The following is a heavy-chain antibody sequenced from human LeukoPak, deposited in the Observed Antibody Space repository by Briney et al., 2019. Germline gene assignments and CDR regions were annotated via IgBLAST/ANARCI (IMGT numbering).Heavy chain of an antibody. CDR3: AKDSNDIGIDS. CDR2: IYTSGST. Sequence: SETLSLTCSVSGGSISGYYWSWIRQPAGKGLEWIGRIYTSGSTNYSPSLKTRFPMSVDTSKKQFSRKLSSVTAADTAVYYCAKDSNDIGIDSWGQGTLVTVSS. D-gene: IGHD2-15*01. J-gene: IGHJ4*02. V-gene: IGHV4-4*07. CDR1: GGSISGYY.